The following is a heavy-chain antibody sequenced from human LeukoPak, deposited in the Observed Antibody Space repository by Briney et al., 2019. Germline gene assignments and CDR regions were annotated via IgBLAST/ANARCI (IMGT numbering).Heavy chain of an antibody. CDR2: ISYDGSNK. V-gene: IGHV3-30*04. D-gene: IGHD3-10*01. Sequence: GGSLRLSCAASGFTFSSYAMHWVRQAPGKGLEWVAVISYDGSNKYYADSVKGRFTISRDNAKNSLYLQMNSLRAEDTAVYYCARGPYGSGSDGYYYYYMDVWGKGTTVTISS. J-gene: IGHJ6*03. CDR1: GFTFSSYA. CDR3: ARGPYGSGSDGYYYYYMDV.